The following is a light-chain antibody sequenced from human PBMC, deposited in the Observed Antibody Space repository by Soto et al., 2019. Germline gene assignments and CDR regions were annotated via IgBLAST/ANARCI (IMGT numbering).Light chain of an antibody. V-gene: IGLV2-14*03. Sequence: QSVLTQPATVSGSPGQSITISCTGTSSDVGAHNLVSWYQQHPSKAPKLMIYDVSNRPSGVSNRFSGSKSGNTASLTISGLQAEDEADYYCTSYTSTSTRVVFGGGTKVTVL. J-gene: IGLJ2*01. CDR1: SSDVGAHNL. CDR3: TSYTSTSTRVV. CDR2: DVS.